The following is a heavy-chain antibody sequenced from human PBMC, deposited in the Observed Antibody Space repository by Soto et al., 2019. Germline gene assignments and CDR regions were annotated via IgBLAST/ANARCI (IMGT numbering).Heavy chain of an antibody. CDR3: ARVVRITMIVVATEPDIDY. CDR1: WYTFSSHG. D-gene: IGHD3-22*01. V-gene: IGHV1-18*01. J-gene: IGHJ4*02. Sequence: GGSVEGSRKASWYTFSSHGINWGRQAPGQRLYWMGWISAYNGNTNYAQKLQGRVTMTTDTSTSTAYMELRSLRSDDTAVYYCARVVRITMIVVATEPDIDYWGQGTLVTVLL. CDR2: ISAYNGNT.